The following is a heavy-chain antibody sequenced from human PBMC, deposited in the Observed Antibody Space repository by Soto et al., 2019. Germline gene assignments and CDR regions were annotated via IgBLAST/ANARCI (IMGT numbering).Heavy chain of an antibody. CDR3: AGGGVRGVITRTRDYYGMDV. Sequence: EVQLVQSGAEVKKPGESLKISCKGSGYSFTSYWIGWVGQMPGKGLEWMGIIYPGDSDTRYSPSFQGQVTISADKSISPAYLQWSSLKASDTAMYYCAGGGVRGVITRTRDYYGMDVWGQGTTVTVSS. J-gene: IGHJ6*02. V-gene: IGHV5-51*01. CDR1: GYSFTSYW. CDR2: IYPGDSDT. D-gene: IGHD3-10*01.